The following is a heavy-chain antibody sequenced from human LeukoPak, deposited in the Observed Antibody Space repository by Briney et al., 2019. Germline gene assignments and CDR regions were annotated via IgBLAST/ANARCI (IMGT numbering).Heavy chain of an antibody. CDR3: ARGYYYDSSGYPYPLDY. V-gene: IGHV1-69*13. CDR1: GGTFSSYA. CDR2: IIPIFGTA. D-gene: IGHD3-22*01. J-gene: IGHJ4*02. Sequence: ASVKVSCKASGGTFSSYAISWVRQAPGQGLEWMGGIIPIFGTANYAQKFQGRVTITADESTSTAYMELSSLRSEETAAYYCARGYYYDSSGYPYPLDYWGQGTLVTVSS.